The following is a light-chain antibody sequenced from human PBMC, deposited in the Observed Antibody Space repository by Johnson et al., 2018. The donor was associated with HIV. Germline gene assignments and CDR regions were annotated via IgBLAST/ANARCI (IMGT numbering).Light chain of an antibody. CDR2: DNN. V-gene: IGLV1-51*01. J-gene: IGLJ1*01. CDR3: GRWDDSLSTYV. CDR1: TSNIGNNY. Sequence: QSVLTQPPSVSAAPGQKVTISCSGSTSNIGNNYVSWYQHLPRTAPKLLIYDNNKRPSGIPDRFSGSKSGTSATLGITGLQTGDEADYYCGRWDDSLSTYVFGTGTKVTVL.